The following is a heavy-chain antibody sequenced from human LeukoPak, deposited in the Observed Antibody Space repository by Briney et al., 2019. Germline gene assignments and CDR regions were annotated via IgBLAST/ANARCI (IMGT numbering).Heavy chain of an antibody. V-gene: IGHV5-10-1*01. Sequence: GEALRISFKGSGYSFTSYWISWVRPMPGKGRGWMGRIDPSDSYTNYSPSFQGHVTISADKSIRTAYLQWSSLNASDTAMYYCARHSRYSYGYWGQGTLVTVSS. CDR1: GYSFTSYW. J-gene: IGHJ4*02. D-gene: IGHD5-18*01. CDR3: ARHSRYSYGY. CDR2: IDPSDSYT.